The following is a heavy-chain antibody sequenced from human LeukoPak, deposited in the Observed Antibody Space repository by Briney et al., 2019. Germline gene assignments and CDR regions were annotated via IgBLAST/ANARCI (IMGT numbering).Heavy chain of an antibody. V-gene: IGHV4-34*01. CDR2: INHSGST. J-gene: IGHJ1*01. Sequence: KASETLSLTCAVYGGSFSGYYWSWIRQPPGKGLEWMGEINHSGSTNYNPSLKSRVTISVDTSKNQFSLKLSSVTAADTAVYYCARGQGSGYYYFQHWGQGTLVTVSS. D-gene: IGHD3-22*01. CDR3: ARGQGSGYYYFQH. CDR1: GGSFSGYY.